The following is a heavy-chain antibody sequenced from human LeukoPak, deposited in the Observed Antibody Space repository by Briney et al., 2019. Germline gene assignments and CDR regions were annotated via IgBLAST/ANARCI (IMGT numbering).Heavy chain of an antibody. CDR3: ARSTSSGWIFDY. CDR1: GGSFSSYC. V-gene: IGHV4-59*01. CDR2: ICYSGST. D-gene: IGHD6-19*01. Sequence: SETLSLTCTVSGGSFSSYCWNWIRQPPGKGLEWIGYICYSGSTNYNPSLKSRVAISVDPSKNQFSLKLSSVTAADTAVYYCARSTSSGWIFDYWGQGTLVTVSS. J-gene: IGHJ4*02.